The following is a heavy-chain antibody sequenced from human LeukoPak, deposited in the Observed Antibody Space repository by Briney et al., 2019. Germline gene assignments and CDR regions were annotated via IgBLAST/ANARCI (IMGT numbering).Heavy chain of an antibody. J-gene: IGHJ4*02. CDR2: INHSGST. CDR1: GGSFSGYY. D-gene: IGHD1-1*01. CDR3: ARERTGTTDDRIDY. Sequence: SETLSLTCAVYGGSFSGYYWSWIRQPPGKGLEWIGEINHSGSTNYYPSLKSRVTISVDTSKNQFSLKLSSVTAADTAVYYCARERTGTTDDRIDYWGQGTLVTVSS. V-gene: IGHV4-34*01.